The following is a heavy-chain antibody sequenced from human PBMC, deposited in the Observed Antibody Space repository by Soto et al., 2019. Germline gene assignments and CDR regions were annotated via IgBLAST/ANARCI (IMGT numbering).Heavy chain of an antibody. CDR1: GYTFTSYY. V-gene: IGHV1-46*01. D-gene: IGHD3-22*01. J-gene: IGHJ4*02. Sequence: ASVKVSCKASGYTFTSYYMHWVRQAPGQGLEWMGIINPSGGSTSYAQKFQGRVTMTRDTSTSTVYMELSSLRSEDTAVYYCARGYSDTPHYYDSSRYWGYWGQGTLVTVS. CDR3: ARGYSDTPHYYDSSRYWGY. CDR2: INPSGGST.